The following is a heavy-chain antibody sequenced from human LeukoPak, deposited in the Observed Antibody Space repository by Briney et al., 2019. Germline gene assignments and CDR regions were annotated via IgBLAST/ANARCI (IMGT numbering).Heavy chain of an antibody. CDR3: ARDRNYYDSSGPPYYYSALDV. D-gene: IGHD3-22*01. J-gene: IGHJ6*02. V-gene: IGHV4-59*01. CDR1: GASISSYY. Sequence: SETLSLTCTVSGASISSYYWSWIRQPPGKGLEWIGYIYHSGNTYYNPSLKSRVTISIHNSKNQFSLKVNSVTAADTAVYYCARDRNYYDSSGPPYYYSALDVWGQGTTVTVSS. CDR2: IYHSGNT.